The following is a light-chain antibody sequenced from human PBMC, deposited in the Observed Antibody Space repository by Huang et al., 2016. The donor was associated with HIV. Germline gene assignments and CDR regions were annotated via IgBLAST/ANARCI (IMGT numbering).Light chain of an antibody. CDR3: QQRSNWPPWT. Sequence: EIVLTQSPATLSLSPGERATLSCRASQSVSSYLAWYQQKPGQAPRLLIYDASNRATGIPAMFSGRGSGIDFTLTISSLEPEDFAVYYCQQRSNWPPWTFGQGTKVEIK. V-gene: IGKV3-11*01. CDR1: QSVSSY. CDR2: DAS. J-gene: IGKJ1*01.